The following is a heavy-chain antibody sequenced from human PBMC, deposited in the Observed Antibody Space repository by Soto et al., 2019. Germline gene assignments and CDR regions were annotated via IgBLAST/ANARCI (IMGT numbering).Heavy chain of an antibody. J-gene: IGHJ4*02. CDR3: ATWRSYSGSYCFDY. D-gene: IGHD1-26*01. CDR2: IIPKYDSV. V-gene: IGHV1-69*06. CDR1: GGTSHTYT. Sequence: QVQLVQSGAEVKKPGSSVKVSCEAFGGTSHTYTINWVRQAPGQGLEWIGQIIPKYDSVNYAQSFQGRVTISADKSTNTADMELSSLRSEDTALYYCATWRSYSGSYCFDYWGQGTLVGVSS.